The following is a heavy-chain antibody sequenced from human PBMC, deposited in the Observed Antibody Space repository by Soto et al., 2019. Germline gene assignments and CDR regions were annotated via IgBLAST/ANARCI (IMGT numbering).Heavy chain of an antibody. V-gene: IGHV6-1*01. D-gene: IGHD2-2*02. CDR1: GDSVSSNSAA. J-gene: IGHJ3*02. Sequence: SQTLSLTCAISGDSVSSNSAAWNWIRQSPSRGLEWLGRTYYRSKWYNDYAVSVKSRITINPDTSKNQFSLQLNSVTPEDTAVYYCARDLSPSSELSHSVPIDAFDIWGQGTMVTVSS. CDR3: ARDLSPSSELSHSVPIDAFDI. CDR2: TYYRSKWYN.